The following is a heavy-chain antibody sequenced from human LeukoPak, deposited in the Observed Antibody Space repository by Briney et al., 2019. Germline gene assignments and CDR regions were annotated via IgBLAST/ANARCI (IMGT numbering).Heavy chain of an antibody. J-gene: IGHJ4*02. CDR1: GYTFTGYY. Sequence: ASVKVSCKASGYTFTGYYMHWVRQAPGQGLEWMGWINPNSGGTSYAQKFQGWVTMTRDTSISTAYMELSRLRSDDTAVYYCARGESSSGWYGLYYFDYWGQGTLVTVSS. CDR2: INPNSGGT. CDR3: ARGESSSGWYGLYYFDY. D-gene: IGHD6-19*01. V-gene: IGHV1-2*04.